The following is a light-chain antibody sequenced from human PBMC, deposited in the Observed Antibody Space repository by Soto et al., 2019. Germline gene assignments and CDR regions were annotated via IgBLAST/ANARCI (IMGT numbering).Light chain of an antibody. Sequence: DVVMTQSPLSLPVTLGQPASISCRSSQGLVHSDGNTHLNWFQQRPGQSPRRLICKVSNRDSGVPDRFSGSASGTDFTLKSSRVEAEDVGVYYCMQGTHWPYTFGQGTKLEIK. CDR1: QGLVHSDGNTH. J-gene: IGKJ2*01. CDR3: MQGTHWPYT. V-gene: IGKV2-30*02. CDR2: KVS.